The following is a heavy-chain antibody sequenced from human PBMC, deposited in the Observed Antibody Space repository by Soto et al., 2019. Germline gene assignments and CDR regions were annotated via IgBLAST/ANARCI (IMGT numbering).Heavy chain of an antibody. CDR3: YIAVVTNHAYCND. V-gene: IGHV4-30-4*01. D-gene: IGHD3-16*02. Sequence: SETLSLTCTFSVFSISSRDHYCTWIRQPPGKGLEWIGYIFYSGTTYYNPSLKSRVTISQDTSKNQFSLNLASVTAADTAIYYCYIAVVTNHAYCNDWGQGTLVTVSS. CDR1: VFSISSRDHY. J-gene: IGHJ4*02. CDR2: IFYSGTT.